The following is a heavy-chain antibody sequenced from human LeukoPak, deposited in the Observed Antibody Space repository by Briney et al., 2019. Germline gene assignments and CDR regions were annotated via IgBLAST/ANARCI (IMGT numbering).Heavy chain of an antibody. V-gene: IGHV3-21*01. CDR3: AKEVEGYQLLSRKYYYYYMDV. J-gene: IGHJ6*03. Sequence: PRGSLRLSCAASRFTFSSYSMNWVRQAPGKGLEWVSSISSSGSYIYYADSVKGRFTISRDNAKNTLYLQMNSLRAEDTAVYYCAKEVEGYQLLSRKYYYYYMDVWGKGTTVTISS. D-gene: IGHD2/OR15-2a*01. CDR2: ISSSGSYI. CDR1: RFTFSSYS.